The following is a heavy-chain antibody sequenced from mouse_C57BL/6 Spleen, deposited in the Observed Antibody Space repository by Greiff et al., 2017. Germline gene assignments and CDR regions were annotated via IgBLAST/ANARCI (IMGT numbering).Heavy chain of an antibody. V-gene: IGHV3-6*01. J-gene: IGHJ1*03. CDR2: ISYDGSN. D-gene: IGHD2-5*01. CDR3: ARGSNLWYFDV. Sequence: ESGPGLVKPSQSLSLTCSVTGYSITSGYYWNWIRQFPGNKLEWMGYISYDGSNNYNPSLKNRISITRDTSKNQFFLKLNSVTTEDTATYYCARGSNLWYFDVWGTGTTVTVSS. CDR1: GYSITSGYY.